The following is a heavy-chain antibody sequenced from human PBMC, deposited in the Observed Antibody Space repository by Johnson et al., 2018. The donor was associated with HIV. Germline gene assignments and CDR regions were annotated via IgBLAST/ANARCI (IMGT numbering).Heavy chain of an antibody. Sequence: QVQLVESGGGVVQPGGSLRLSCAASGFTFSSYGMHWVRQAPGKGLEWVAVISYDGSNKYYADSVKGRFTISRDNSKNTLYLQMNSLRAEDTAVYYCAREAGARMVGDAFDIWGRGTMVTVSS. CDR1: GFTFSSYG. CDR2: ISYDGSNK. J-gene: IGHJ3*02. D-gene: IGHD1-14*01. CDR3: AREAGARMVGDAFDI. V-gene: IGHV3-30*19.